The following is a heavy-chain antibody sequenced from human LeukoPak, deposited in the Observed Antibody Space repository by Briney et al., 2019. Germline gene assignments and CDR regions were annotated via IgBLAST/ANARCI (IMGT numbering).Heavy chain of an antibody. CDR2: ISSSGSTI. CDR1: GFTFSSYE. J-gene: IGHJ4*02. D-gene: IGHD2-15*01. Sequence: PAGSLTLSCAVSGFTFSSYEMYWVRQPPARGMEWVSYISSSGSTIYYADSVKGRFTISRDNSKHSLYLQMDSLRAEDTAVYYCARDHAAHGSFDYWGQGTLVTVSS. V-gene: IGHV3-48*03. CDR3: ARDHAAHGSFDY.